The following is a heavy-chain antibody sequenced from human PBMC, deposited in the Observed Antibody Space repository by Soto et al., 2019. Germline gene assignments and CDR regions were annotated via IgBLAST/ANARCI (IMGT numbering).Heavy chain of an antibody. CDR1: GFTFSSYS. D-gene: IGHD3-22*01. J-gene: IGHJ4*02. CDR3: ARERVDSSGYYDPFDY. V-gene: IGHV3-48*02. Sequence: EVQLVESGGGLVQPGGSLRLSCAASGFTFSSYSMNWVHQAPGKGLEWVSYISSSSSTIYYADSVKGRFTISRDNAKNSLYLQMNSLRDEDTAVYYCARERVDSSGYYDPFDYWGQGTLVTVSS. CDR2: ISSSSSTI.